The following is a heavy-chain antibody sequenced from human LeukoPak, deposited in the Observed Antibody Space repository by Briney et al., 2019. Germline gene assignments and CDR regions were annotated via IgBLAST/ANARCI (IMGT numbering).Heavy chain of an antibody. Sequence: ASVKVSCKASGYTFTGYYMHWVRQAPGQGLEWMGWINPNSGGTNYAQKFQGRVTMTRGTSISTAYMELSRLRSDDTAVYYCARDLYDILTGYYWFDPWGQGPLVTVSS. CDR2: INPNSGGT. CDR3: ARDLYDILTGYYWFDP. D-gene: IGHD3-9*01. V-gene: IGHV1-2*02. J-gene: IGHJ5*02. CDR1: GYTFTGYY.